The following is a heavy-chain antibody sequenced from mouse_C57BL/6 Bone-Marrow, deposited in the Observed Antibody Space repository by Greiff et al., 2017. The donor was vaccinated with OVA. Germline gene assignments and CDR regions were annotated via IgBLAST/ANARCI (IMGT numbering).Heavy chain of an antibody. CDR2: IDPEDGEN. Sequence: EVQLQQSGAELVKPGASVKLSCTASGFNIKDYYMHWVKQRTEQGLEWIGRIDPEDGENKYAPKFQGKATITADTSSNPAYLQRSSLTSEYTAVYYCARPTSYEYDWGPGTTLTVST. D-gene: IGHD2-4*01. CDR3: ARPTSYEYD. V-gene: IGHV14-2*01. CDR1: GFNIKDYY. J-gene: IGHJ2*01.